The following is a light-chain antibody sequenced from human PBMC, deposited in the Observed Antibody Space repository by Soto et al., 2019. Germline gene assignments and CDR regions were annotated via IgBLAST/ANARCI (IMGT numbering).Light chain of an antibody. J-gene: IGLJ2*01. V-gene: IGLV2-8*01. Sequence: QPVLTQPPSASGSPGQSVTISCTGTTSDVGAYNYVSWYQQHPGKAPKLMIYEVIKRPSGVPDRFSVYKSGNTASLTVSGLQAEDEADYYCSSYAGSNNLGVVFGGGTKVTVL. CDR3: SSYAGSNNLGVV. CDR2: EVI. CDR1: TSDVGAYNY.